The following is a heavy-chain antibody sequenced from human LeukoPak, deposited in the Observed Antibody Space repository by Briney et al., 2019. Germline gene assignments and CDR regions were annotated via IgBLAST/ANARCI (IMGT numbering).Heavy chain of an antibody. CDR1: GLTFSSYA. V-gene: IGHV3-23*01. CDR3: AKGTIIGDYYFDY. Sequence: PGGSLRLSCAASGLTFSSYAMSWVRQAPGKGLEWVSAISGSGGSTYYADSVKGRFTISRDNSKNTLYLQMNSLRAEDTAIYYCAKGTIIGDYYFDYWGQGTLVTVSS. CDR2: ISGSGGST. D-gene: IGHD2/OR15-2a*01. J-gene: IGHJ4*02.